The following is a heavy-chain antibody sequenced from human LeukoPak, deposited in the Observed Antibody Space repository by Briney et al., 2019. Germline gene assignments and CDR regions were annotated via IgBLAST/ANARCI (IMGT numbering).Heavy chain of an antibody. CDR3: ARHTYDFWSGYQGWFDP. J-gene: IGHJ5*02. CDR2: IYYSGST. D-gene: IGHD3-3*01. V-gene: IGHV4-39*01. Sequence: TASETLSLTCTVSGGSISTSSYYWGWIRQPPGKGLEWIGSIYYSGSTYYNPSLKSRVTISVDTSKNQFSLKLSSVTAADTAVYYCARHTYDFWSGYQGWFDPWGQGTLVTVSS. CDR1: GGSISTSSYY.